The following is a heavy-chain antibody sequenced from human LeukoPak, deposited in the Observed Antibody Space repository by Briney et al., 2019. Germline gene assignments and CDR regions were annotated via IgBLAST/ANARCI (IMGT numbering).Heavy chain of an antibody. J-gene: IGHJ4*02. CDR3: AKDIFRGVMGD. D-gene: IGHD3-10*01. V-gene: IGHV3-21*04. CDR1: GISFSSYV. CDR2: ISSSSSYI. Sequence: GGSLRLSCAASGISFSSYVMNWVRQAPGKGLEWVSSISSSSSYIYYADSVKGRFTISRDNAKNSLYLQMNSLRAEDTALYYCAKDIFRGVMGDWGQGTLVTVSS.